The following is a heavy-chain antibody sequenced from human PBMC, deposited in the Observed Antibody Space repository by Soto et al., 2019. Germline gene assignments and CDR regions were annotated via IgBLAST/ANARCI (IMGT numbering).Heavy chain of an antibody. CDR3: ARLNYYDSSGYSSSFDY. V-gene: IGHV5-51*01. D-gene: IGHD3-22*01. CDR1: WYSFTSYW. J-gene: IGHJ4*02. Sequence: PGESLKISWKGSWYSFTSYWIGWVRQMPGKGLEWMGIIYPGDSDTRYSPSFQGQVTISADKSISTAYLQWSSLKASDTAMYYCARLNYYDSSGYSSSFDYWGQGTLVTVSS. CDR2: IYPGDSDT.